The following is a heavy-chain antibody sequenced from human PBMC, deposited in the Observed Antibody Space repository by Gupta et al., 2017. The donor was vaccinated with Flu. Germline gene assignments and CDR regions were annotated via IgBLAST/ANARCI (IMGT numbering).Heavy chain of an antibody. V-gene: IGHV1-46*01. CDR3: ARGGGIAVAGYRTPFDY. D-gene: IGHD6-19*01. CDR1: GYTFTSYY. CDR2: INPSGGST. J-gene: IGHJ4*02. Sequence: QVQLVQSGAEVKKPGASVKVSCKASGYTFTSYYMHWVRQAPGQGLEWMGIINPSGGSTSYAQKFQGRVTMTRDTSTSTVYMELSSLRSEDTAVYYCARGGGIAVAGYRTPFDYWGQGTLVTVSS.